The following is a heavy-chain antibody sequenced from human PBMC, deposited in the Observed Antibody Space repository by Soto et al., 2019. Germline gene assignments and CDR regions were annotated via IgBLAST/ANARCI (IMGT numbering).Heavy chain of an antibody. CDR3: ARCGLVIVPRATAFAY. V-gene: IGHV4-59*01. Sequence: PETLSVPCTVSGAFLSSYDWRWFRRPPGKGLEWIGHISYSGSTNYKPSLKSRVTISVDTSKKQFSLKLTSVTAADTAIYYCARCGLVIVPRATAFAYWGRGSLVTGSA. CDR1: GAFLSSYD. CDR2: ISYSGST. D-gene: IGHD2-2*01. J-gene: IGHJ4*02.